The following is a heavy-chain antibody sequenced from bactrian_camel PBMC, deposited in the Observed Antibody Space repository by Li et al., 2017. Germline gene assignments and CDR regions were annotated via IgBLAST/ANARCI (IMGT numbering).Heavy chain of an antibody. CDR3: AAEPNCKLYMGWPRKWDY. CDR1: RHTDSSAC. V-gene: IGHV3S53*01. J-gene: IGHJ4*01. D-gene: IGHD3*01. Sequence: HVQLVESGGGSVQTGGSLRLSCTTSRHTDSSACTAWFRQAPGKEREGVAAIASDGSTSYADSVKGRFFIDKDSANNTLYLQMNSLKVEDTGMYLCAAEPNCKLYMGWPRKWDYWGQGTQVTVS. CDR2: IASDGST.